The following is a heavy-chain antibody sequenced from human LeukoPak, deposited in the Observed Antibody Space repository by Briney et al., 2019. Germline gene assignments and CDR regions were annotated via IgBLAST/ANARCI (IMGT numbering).Heavy chain of an antibody. J-gene: IGHJ3*02. CDR3: ARDRVIVGPSDGFDI. V-gene: IGHV1-2*02. CDR2: ISPNSGGT. D-gene: IGHD3-22*01. CDR1: GYTFTGYY. Sequence: ASVKVSCKASGYTFTGYYINWVRQAPGQGLEWMGWISPNSGGTNYAQKFQGRVTMSRDTSISTAYMELSRLRSDDTAVYYCARDRVIVGPSDGFDIWGQRTMVTVSS.